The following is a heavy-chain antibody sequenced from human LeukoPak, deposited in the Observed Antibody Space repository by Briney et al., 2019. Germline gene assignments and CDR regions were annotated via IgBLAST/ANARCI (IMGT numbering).Heavy chain of an antibody. J-gene: IGHJ4*02. V-gene: IGHV5-51*01. CDR1: GSNFNANW. D-gene: IGHD3-16*01. CDR3: ARGDYFDY. Sequence: GASLQISCKVSGSNFNANWIAWVRERPGKGLEWMGSIYGGDSDTRYSPSFQGHVTISVDKSNSVAYLQWSSLRASDTAMYYCARGDYFDYWGQGTLVTVSS. CDR2: IYGGDSDT.